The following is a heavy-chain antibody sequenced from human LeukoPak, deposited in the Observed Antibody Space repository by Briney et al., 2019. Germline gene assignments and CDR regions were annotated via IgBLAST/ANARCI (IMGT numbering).Heavy chain of an antibody. CDR1: GFTFDDYA. CDR3: ARASPLYDSSGYYAY. J-gene: IGHJ4*02. V-gene: IGHV3-21*01. D-gene: IGHD3-22*01. Sequence: GGSLRLSCAASGFTFDDYAMHWVRQAPGKGLEWVSSISSSSSYIYYADSVKGRFTISRDNAKNSLYLQMNSLRAEDTAVYYCARASPLYDSSGYYAYWGQGTLVTVSS. CDR2: ISSSSSYI.